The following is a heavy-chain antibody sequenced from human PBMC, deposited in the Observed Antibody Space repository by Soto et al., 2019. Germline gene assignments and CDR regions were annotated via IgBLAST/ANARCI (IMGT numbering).Heavy chain of an antibody. J-gene: IGHJ4*02. CDR3: TREHVVTIFRRGQRGSFDS. D-gene: IGHD3-9*01. V-gene: IGHV3-21*02. CDR1: GFSFNIYT. CDR2: ITSDSNYI. Sequence: EVQLIESGGGLVNPGGSLRLSCAASGFSFNIYTMNWVRQAPGKGLEWVSFITSDSNYIYYADSVKGRFTISRDDANKSLYLQMNSLRAEDTAVYYCTREHVVTIFRRGQRGSFDSWSQGTLVSVSS.